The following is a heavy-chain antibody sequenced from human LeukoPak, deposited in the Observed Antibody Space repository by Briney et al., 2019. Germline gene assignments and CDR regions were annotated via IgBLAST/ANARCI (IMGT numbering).Heavy chain of an antibody. V-gene: IGHV3-53*01. Sequence: GGSLRLSCAASGFTVSSNYMSWVRQAPGKGLEWVSVIYSGGSTYYADSVKGRFTISRDNSKNTLYVQMNSLRAEDTAVYYCAREVTMVRGVINGWFDPWGQGTLVTVSS. D-gene: IGHD3-10*01. CDR1: GFTVSSNY. CDR2: IYSGGST. CDR3: AREVTMVRGVINGWFDP. J-gene: IGHJ5*02.